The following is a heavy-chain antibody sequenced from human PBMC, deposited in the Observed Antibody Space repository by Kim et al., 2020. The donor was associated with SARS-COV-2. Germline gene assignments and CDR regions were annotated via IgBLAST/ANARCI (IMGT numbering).Heavy chain of an antibody. D-gene: IGHD3-10*01. Sequence: ARKLQGRVTMTTDTSTSTAYMELRSLRSDDTAVYYCASLGSGSYYNFDYWGQGTLVTVSS. J-gene: IGHJ4*02. CDR3: ASLGSGSYYNFDY. V-gene: IGHV1-18*01.